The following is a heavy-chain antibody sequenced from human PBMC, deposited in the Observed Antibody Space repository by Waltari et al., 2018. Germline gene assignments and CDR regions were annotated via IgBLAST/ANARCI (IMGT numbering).Heavy chain of an antibody. CDR3: ARGPYDSQSYYPDGLDV. CDR1: GYNLGDYA. CDR2: ISDYNDKK. Sequence: QIQLVQSGGNVREPGASVKVSCHASGYNLGDYAVSWVRQAPGQGLEWMGWISDYNDKKEYERNFQGRVTMTIDTSTSTAYMELRSLTSDDTAVYYCARGPYDSQSYYPDGLDVWGQGTTVTVSS. J-gene: IGHJ6*02. D-gene: IGHD3-10*01. V-gene: IGHV1-18*04.